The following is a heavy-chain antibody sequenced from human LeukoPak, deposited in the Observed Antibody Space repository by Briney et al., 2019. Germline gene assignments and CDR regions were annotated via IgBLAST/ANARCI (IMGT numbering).Heavy chain of an antibody. CDR3: ARGLRFVVVAGALKSGRKSHYYKMDV. Sequence: ASVKVSCKASGYTFTSYGISWVRQAPGQGLEWMGWISAYNGNTNYAQKLQGRVTMTTDTSTSTAYMELRSLRSEDTAVYYCARGLRFVVVAGALKSGRKSHYYKMDVWGKGTTVTISS. V-gene: IGHV1-18*01. CDR2: ISAYNGNT. J-gene: IGHJ6*03. CDR1: GYTFTSYG. D-gene: IGHD2-2*01.